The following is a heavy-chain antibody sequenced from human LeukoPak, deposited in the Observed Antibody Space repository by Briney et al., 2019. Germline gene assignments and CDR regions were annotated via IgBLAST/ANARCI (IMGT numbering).Heavy chain of an antibody. V-gene: IGHV3-15*01. J-gene: IGHJ3*02. CDR2: VKSKTDGGTT. D-gene: IGHD5-24*01. Sequence: GGSLRLSCAASGFIFSNAWMSWVRQAPGKGLEWVGRVKSKTDGGTTDYTAPVKGRFTISRDNSKNTLYLQINSLRAEDTAVYYCVKYKRGDGFPAGDFDIWGQGTMVTVSS. CDR3: VKYKRGDGFPAGDFDI. CDR1: GFIFSNAW.